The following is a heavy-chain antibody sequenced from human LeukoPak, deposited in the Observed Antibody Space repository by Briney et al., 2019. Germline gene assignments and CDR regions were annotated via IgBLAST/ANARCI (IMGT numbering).Heavy chain of an antibody. CDR1: GYTFTSYG. Sequence: GASVKVSCKASGYTFTSYGISWVRQAPGKGLEWMGGFDPEDGETIYAQKFQGRVTMTEDTSTDTAYMELSSLRSEDTAVYYCATEEGAFDIWGQGTMVTVSS. CDR2: FDPEDGET. J-gene: IGHJ3*02. CDR3: ATEEGAFDI. V-gene: IGHV1-24*01.